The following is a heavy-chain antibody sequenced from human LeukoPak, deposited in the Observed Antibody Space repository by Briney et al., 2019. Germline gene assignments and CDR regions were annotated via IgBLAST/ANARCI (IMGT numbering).Heavy chain of an antibody. CDR1: GFTFSSYS. V-gene: IGHV3-48*04. J-gene: IGHJ3*02. Sequence: GGSLRLSCTASGFTFSSYSMNWVRQAPGKGLEWVSYISSSSSTIYYADSVKGRFTISRDNAKNSLYLQMNSLRAEDTAVYYCARTGYSSGWYAFDIWGQGTMVTVSS. CDR2: ISSSSSTI. D-gene: IGHD6-19*01. CDR3: ARTGYSSGWYAFDI.